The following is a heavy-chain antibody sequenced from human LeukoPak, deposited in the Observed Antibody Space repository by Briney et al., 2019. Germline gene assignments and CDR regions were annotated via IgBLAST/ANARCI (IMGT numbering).Heavy chain of an antibody. V-gene: IGHV1-8*01. Sequence: GASVKVSCKASGYTFTSYDINWVRQATGQGLEWMGRMNPNSGNTGYAQKFQGRVTMTRNTSISTAYMELSSLRSEDTAVYYCARAFRPGIAVAGRSFGYWGQGTLVTVSS. J-gene: IGHJ4*02. D-gene: IGHD6-19*01. CDR2: MNPNSGNT. CDR1: GYTFTSYD. CDR3: ARAFRPGIAVAGRSFGY.